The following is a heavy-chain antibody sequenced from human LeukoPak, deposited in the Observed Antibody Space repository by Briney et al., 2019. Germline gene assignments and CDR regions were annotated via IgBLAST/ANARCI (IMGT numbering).Heavy chain of an antibody. Sequence: SETLSLTCTVSGGSISSYYWSWIRQPAGKGLEWIGRIYTSGSTNYNPSLKSRVTMSVDTSKNQFSLKLSSVTAADTAVYYCARGLVLWYSSGWYFDYWGQGTLVTVSS. J-gene: IGHJ4*02. V-gene: IGHV4-4*07. D-gene: IGHD6-19*01. CDR3: ARGLVLWYSSGWYFDY. CDR2: IYTSGST. CDR1: GGSISSYY.